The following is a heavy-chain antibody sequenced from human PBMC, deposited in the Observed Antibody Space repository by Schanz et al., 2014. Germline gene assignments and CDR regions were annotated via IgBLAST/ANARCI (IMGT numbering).Heavy chain of an antibody. CDR3: ARDRDQWDGNYLDY. CDR2: IGGSDGHT. D-gene: IGHD1-26*01. CDR1: GYTFTRSG. V-gene: IGHV1-18*01. Sequence: QVQLVQSGGEVKTPGASVKVSCKASGYTFTRSGISWVRQAPGQGLEWMGWIGGSDGHTNYAQKIQGRVTMTTDTSTSPVYMELRSLPSDDSAVYYCARDRDQWDGNYLDYWGQGTLVTVSS. J-gene: IGHJ4*02.